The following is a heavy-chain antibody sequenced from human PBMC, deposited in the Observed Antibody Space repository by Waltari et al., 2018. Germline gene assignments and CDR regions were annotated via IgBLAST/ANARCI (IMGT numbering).Heavy chain of an antibody. CDR2: INHSGST. Sequence: QVQLQQWGAGLLKPSETLSLTCAVYGGSFSGYYWSWIRQPPGKGLEWIGEINHSGSTNSNPSLKSRVTISVDTSKNQFSLKLSSVTAADTAVYYCARQYRYYDILTGYYNNRYYFDYWGQGTLVTVSS. D-gene: IGHD3-9*01. CDR3: ARQYRYYDILTGYYNNRYYFDY. CDR1: GGSFSGYY. J-gene: IGHJ4*02. V-gene: IGHV4-34*01.